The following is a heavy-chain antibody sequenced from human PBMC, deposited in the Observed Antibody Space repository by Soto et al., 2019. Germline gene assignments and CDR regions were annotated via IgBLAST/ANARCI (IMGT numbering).Heavy chain of an antibody. CDR2: ISGSGGST. D-gene: IGHD2-15*01. CDR3: AKDRPDIVVVVAVSPWFDP. V-gene: IGHV3-23*01. CDR1: GFTFSSYA. Sequence: GGSLRLSCAASGFTFSSYAMSWVRQAPGKGLEWVSAISGSGGSTYYADSVKGRFTISRDNSKNTLYLQMNSLRAEDTAVYYCAKDRPDIVVVVAVSPWFDPWGQGTLVTVSS. J-gene: IGHJ5*02.